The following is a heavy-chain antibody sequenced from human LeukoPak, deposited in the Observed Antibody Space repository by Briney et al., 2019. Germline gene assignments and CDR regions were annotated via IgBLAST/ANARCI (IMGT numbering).Heavy chain of an antibody. CDR3: AKEVDVVVPAATHFDY. D-gene: IGHD2-2*01. CDR1: GFTFSSYG. CDR2: IRYDGSNK. J-gene: IGHJ4*02. Sequence: GGSLRLSCAASGFTFSSYGMHWVRQAPGKGLEWVAFIRYDGSNKYYADSVEGRFTISRDNSKNTLYLQMNSLRAEDTAVYYCAKEVDVVVPAATHFDYWGQGTLVTVSS. V-gene: IGHV3-30*02.